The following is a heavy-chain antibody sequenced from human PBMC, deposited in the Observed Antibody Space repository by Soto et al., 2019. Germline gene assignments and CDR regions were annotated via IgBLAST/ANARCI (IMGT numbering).Heavy chain of an antibody. CDR2: INSDGSST. CDR3: ARDLGSSWYYYYYGMDV. CDR1: GFTFSSYW. D-gene: IGHD6-13*01. J-gene: IGHJ6*02. Sequence: GESLKISCAASGFTFSSYWMHWVRQAPGKGLVWVSRINSDGSSTSYADSVKGRFTISRDNAKNTLYLQMNSLRAEDTAVYYCARDLGSSWYYYYYGMDVWGQGTTVTVSS. V-gene: IGHV3-74*01.